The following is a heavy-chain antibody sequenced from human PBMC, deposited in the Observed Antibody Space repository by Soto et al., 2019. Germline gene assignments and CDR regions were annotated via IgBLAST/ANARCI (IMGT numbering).Heavy chain of an antibody. D-gene: IGHD7-27*01. Sequence: GGSLRLSCAASGFTFSSYEMNWVRQAPGKGLEWVSYISSSGSTIYYADSVKGRFTISRDNAKNSLYLQMNSLRAEDTAVYYCARKLGNSAFDIWGQGTIVTVSS. J-gene: IGHJ3*02. CDR2: ISSSGSTI. V-gene: IGHV3-48*03. CDR3: ARKLGNSAFDI. CDR1: GFTFSSYE.